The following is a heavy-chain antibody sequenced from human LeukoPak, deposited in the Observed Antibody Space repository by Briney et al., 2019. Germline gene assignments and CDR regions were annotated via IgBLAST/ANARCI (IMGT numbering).Heavy chain of an antibody. J-gene: IGHJ4*02. D-gene: IGHD4-17*01. V-gene: IGHV3-48*03. CDR1: GFTFSSYE. Sequence: PPGGSLRLSCAASGFTFSSYEMNWVRQAPGKGLEWVSYISSSGSTIYYADSVKGRFTISRDNAKNSLYLQMNSLRAEDTAVYYCARRLRRNYFDYWGQGTLVTVSS. CDR3: ARRLRRNYFDY. CDR2: ISSSGSTI.